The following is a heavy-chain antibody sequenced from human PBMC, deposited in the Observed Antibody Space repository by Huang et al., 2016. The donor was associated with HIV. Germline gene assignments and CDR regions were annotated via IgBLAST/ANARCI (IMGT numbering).Heavy chain of an antibody. J-gene: IGHJ4*02. CDR3: AKEGDTGAALGY. CDR2: IYSGGTT. CDR1: GFTVSTNY. D-gene: IGHD2-8*02. Sequence: EVQLVESGGGLIQPGGSLRLSCAASGFTVSTNYMTWVRQAPGKGLGWGSLIYSGGTTYYADSGKGRFTISRDDSENTLYLHMTSLRAGDTAVYYCAKEGDTGAALGYWGQGTLVTVS. V-gene: IGHV3-53*01.